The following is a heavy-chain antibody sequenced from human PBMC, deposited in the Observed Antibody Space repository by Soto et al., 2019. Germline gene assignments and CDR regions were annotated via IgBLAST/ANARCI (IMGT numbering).Heavy chain of an antibody. CDR2: ISNDGSKK. V-gene: IGHV3-30*03. CDR1: GFTFSTYG. J-gene: IGHJ4*02. CDR3: ASSSPESSGYYGGTLYY. Sequence: QVQLVESGGGVVQPGRSLRLSCSASGFTFSTYGMHWVRQAPGKGLEWVAVISNDGSKKYHGDSVKGRFTISRDNSKNTLYLEMSGLRAEDTAVYYRASSSPESSGYYGGTLYYWGQGTLVTVSS. D-gene: IGHD3-22*01.